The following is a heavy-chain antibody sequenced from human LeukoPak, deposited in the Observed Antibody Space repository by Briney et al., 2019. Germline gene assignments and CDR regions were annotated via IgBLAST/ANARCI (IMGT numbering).Heavy chain of an antibody. D-gene: IGHD2-2*02. V-gene: IGHV1-2*02. Sequence: ASVKVSCKASGYTFTGYYIHWVRQAPGQGLEWMAFVNPDSGDSYSAPKFQGRVTMTRDTSISTAYMELSRLRSDDTAVYYCARVDIVLVPADITWFDPWGQGTLVTVSS. CDR1: GYTFTGYY. J-gene: IGHJ5*02. CDR3: ARVDIVLVPADITWFDP. CDR2: VNPDSGDS.